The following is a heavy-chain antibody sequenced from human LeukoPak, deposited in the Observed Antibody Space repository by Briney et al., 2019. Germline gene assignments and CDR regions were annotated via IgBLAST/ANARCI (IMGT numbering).Heavy chain of an antibody. CDR3: ARGLQENLAWLTAFSAFDV. J-gene: IGHJ3*01. V-gene: IGHV3-21*05. CDR2: ISISSSSM. CDR1: GFTFSSYE. D-gene: IGHD5-24*01. Sequence: GGSLRLSCAASGFTFSSYEMNWVRQAPGKGLEWVSYISISSSSMYYADSMKGRITISRDNAKNSLYLQMNSLRADDTAVYYCARGLQENLAWLTAFSAFDVWGPGTMVTVSS.